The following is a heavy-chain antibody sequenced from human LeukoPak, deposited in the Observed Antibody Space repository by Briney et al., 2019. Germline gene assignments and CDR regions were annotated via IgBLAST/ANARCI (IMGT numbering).Heavy chain of an antibody. CDR3: ARRAGAYSHPYDY. CDR1: GFTVSSNP. CDR2: IYSDNT. D-gene: IGHD4/OR15-4a*01. Sequence: GGSLRLSCTVSGFTVSSNPMSWVRQAPGKGLEWVSFIYSDNTHYSHSVKGRFTIPRDNSKNTLYLQMNSLRAEDTAVYYCARRAGAYSHPYDYWGQGTLVTVSS. V-gene: IGHV3-53*01. J-gene: IGHJ4*02.